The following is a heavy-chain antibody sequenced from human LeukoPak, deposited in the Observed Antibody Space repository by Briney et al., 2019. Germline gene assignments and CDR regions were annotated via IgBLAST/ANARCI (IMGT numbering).Heavy chain of an antibody. CDR2: IYYSGST. V-gene: IGHV4-61*08. D-gene: IGHD2-21*01. Sequence: SETLSLTCSVSGGSVSSGDYYWNWIRQPPGKGLEWDGYIYYSGSTNYNPSLKSRLSISVDRSKNQFSLKLKSVTAADTAVYYCARDNSALDYWGQGTLVTVSS. CDR1: GGSVSSGDYY. J-gene: IGHJ4*02. CDR3: ARDNSALDY.